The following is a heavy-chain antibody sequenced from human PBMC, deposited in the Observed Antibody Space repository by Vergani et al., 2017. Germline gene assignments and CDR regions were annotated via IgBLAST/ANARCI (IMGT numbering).Heavy chain of an antibody. Sequence: QVQLVQSGAEVKKPGSSVKVSCKASGGTFSSYAISWVRQAPGQGLEWMGRIIPILGIANYAQKFQGRVTITADKSTSTAYMELSRLRSEDTAVDDWARERMSIAARAVDKYFDVWGRGTLVTVSS. V-gene: IGHV1-69*04. CDR2: IIPILGIA. D-gene: IGHD6-6*01. J-gene: IGHJ2*01. CDR3: ARERMSIAARAVDKYFDV. CDR1: GGTFSSYA.